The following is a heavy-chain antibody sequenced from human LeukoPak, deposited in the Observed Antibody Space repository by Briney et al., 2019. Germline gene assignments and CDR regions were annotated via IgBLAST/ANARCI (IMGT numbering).Heavy chain of an antibody. Sequence: SETLSLTCTVSGGSISSYYWSWIRQPAGKGLESIGRIYTSGSTNYNPSLKSRVTMSVDTSKNQFSLKLSSVTAADTAVYYCAREAPFCSSTSCYISAFDIWGQGTMVTVSS. D-gene: IGHD2-2*02. CDR1: GGSISSYY. CDR2: IYTSGST. CDR3: AREAPFCSSTSCYISAFDI. V-gene: IGHV4-4*07. J-gene: IGHJ3*02.